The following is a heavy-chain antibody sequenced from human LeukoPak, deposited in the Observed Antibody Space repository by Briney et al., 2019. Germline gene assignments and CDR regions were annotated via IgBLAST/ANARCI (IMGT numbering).Heavy chain of an antibody. CDR3: ARDQYGMDV. Sequence: GRSLRLSCAASEFTFSSYGMHWVRQAPGKGLEWVAVISYDGSNKYYADSVKGRFTISRDNSKNTLYLQMNSLRAEDTAVYYCARDQYGMDVWGQGTTVTVSS. J-gene: IGHJ6*02. V-gene: IGHV3-30*03. CDR1: EFTFSSYG. CDR2: ISYDGSNK.